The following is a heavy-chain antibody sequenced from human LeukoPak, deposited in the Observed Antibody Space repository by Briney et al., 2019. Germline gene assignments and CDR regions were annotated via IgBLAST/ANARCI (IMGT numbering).Heavy chain of an antibody. J-gene: IGHJ5*02. CDR2: INPNSGGT. Sequence: ASVKVSCKASGYTFTGYYMHWVRQAPGQGLEWMGWINPNSGGTNYAQKFQGRVTMTRDTSISTAYMELSRLRSDDTAVYYCASARGITIFGVVIGWLDPWGQGTLVTVSS. V-gene: IGHV1-2*02. CDR1: GYTFTGYY. CDR3: ASARGITIFGVVIGWLDP. D-gene: IGHD3-3*01.